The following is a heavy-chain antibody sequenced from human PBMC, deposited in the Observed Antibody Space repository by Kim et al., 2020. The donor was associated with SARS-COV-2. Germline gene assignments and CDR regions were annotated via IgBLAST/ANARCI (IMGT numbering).Heavy chain of an antibody. D-gene: IGHD3-22*01. CDR3: ARGDMIVVAEYYVDY. V-gene: IGHV4-59*09. J-gene: IGHJ4*02. Sequence: ALKRRGTISVDTAKNQFSLKLSSVTAADTAVYYCARGDMIVVAEYYVDYWGQGTLVTVSA.